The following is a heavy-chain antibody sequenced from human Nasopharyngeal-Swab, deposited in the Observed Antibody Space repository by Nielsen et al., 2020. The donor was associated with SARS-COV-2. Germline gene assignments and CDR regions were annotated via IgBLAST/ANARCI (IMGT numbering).Heavy chain of an antibody. CDR2: ISGSGDIS. Sequence: GGSLRLSCAASGFTFSSYAMSWVRQAPGKGLEWVSTISGSGDISYYADSVKGRFTLSRDNSNNTLYLQMDSLRAEDTAVYYCAKDVFSGSYNYFDCWGQGTLVTVSS. CDR1: GFTFSSYA. J-gene: IGHJ4*02. V-gene: IGHV3-23*01. CDR3: AKDVFSGSYNYFDC. D-gene: IGHD3-10*01.